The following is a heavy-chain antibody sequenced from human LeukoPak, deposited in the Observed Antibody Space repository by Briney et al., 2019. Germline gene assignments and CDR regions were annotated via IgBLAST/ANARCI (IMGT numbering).Heavy chain of an antibody. Sequence: GGSLRLSCAASGFTFSNYWMTWVRQAPGKGLEWVANINQDGNDKYYVDSVKGRFTISRDNTKSSLFLQMNSLRAEDTAVYYCAVTRTRGDHWGQGTLVTVSS. CDR1: GFTFSNYW. CDR3: AVTRTRGDH. V-gene: IGHV3-7*03. J-gene: IGHJ4*02. D-gene: IGHD2-21*01. CDR2: INQDGNDK.